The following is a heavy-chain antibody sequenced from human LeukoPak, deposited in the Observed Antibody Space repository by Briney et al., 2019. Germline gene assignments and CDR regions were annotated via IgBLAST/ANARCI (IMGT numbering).Heavy chain of an antibody. CDR2: IIPIFGTS. CDR1: GATFTSSA. Sequence: ASVKVSCTASGATFTSSAISWVRQAPGQGLGWMGGIIPIFGTSNYAQKFQGRVTITTDESTSTAYMELSSLRSEDTAVYYCAGLLGYCSGGSCYNNWFDPWGQGTLVTVSS. J-gene: IGHJ5*02. V-gene: IGHV1-69*05. D-gene: IGHD2-15*01. CDR3: AGLLGYCSGGSCYNNWFDP.